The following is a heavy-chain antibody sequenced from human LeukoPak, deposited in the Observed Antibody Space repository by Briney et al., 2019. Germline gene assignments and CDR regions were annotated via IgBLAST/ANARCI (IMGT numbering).Heavy chain of an antibody. D-gene: IGHD3-10*01. CDR1: GGSFSGYY. Sequence: PSETLSLTCAVSGGSFSGYYWSWIRQPPGKGLEWIGEINHSGSTNYNPSLKSRVTISVDTSKNQFSLKLSSVTAADTAVYYCARHYYYGSGSYWHYYYYMDVWGKGTTVTVSS. V-gene: IGHV4-34*01. CDR3: ARHYYYGSGSYWHYYYYMDV. J-gene: IGHJ6*03. CDR2: INHSGST.